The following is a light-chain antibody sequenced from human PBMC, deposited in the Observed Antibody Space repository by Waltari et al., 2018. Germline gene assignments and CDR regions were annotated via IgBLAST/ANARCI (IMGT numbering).Light chain of an antibody. CDR3: QQSYRTPPLT. V-gene: IGKV1-39*01. CDR2: ATS. CDR1: QSISGY. J-gene: IGKJ4*01. Sequence: DIQMTQSPSSLSASAGDRATITCRASQSISGYLNWYQPKPWKAPKVLIYATSSLQSGVPSRFSGSGSGTDFTLTITSLQPEDFATYYCQQSYRTPPLTFGGGTKVEIK.